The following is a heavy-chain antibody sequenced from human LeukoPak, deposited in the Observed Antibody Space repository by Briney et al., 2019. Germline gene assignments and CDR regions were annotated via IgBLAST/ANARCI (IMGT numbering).Heavy chain of an antibody. V-gene: IGHV5-51*01. J-gene: IGHJ2*01. CDR3: ARRTLTYGDWYFDL. CDR2: IYPGDSDT. Sequence: GESLQISCKGSGYSFTSYWIGWVRPMPGKGLEWMGIIYPGDSDTRYSPSFQGQVTISADKSISTAYLQWSSLKASDTAMYYCARRTLTYGDWYFDLWGRGTLVTVSS. CDR1: GYSFTSYW. D-gene: IGHD3-16*01.